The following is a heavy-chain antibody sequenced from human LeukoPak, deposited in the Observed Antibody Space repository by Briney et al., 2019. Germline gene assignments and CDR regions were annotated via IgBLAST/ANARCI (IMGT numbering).Heavy chain of an antibody. Sequence: PGGSLRLSCAASGFTFRAYDMHWVRQTAGKGLEWVSGIGPDGDTYYADSVKGRFTISRENGENSVHLQMNSLRAGDTAVYYCVGDSNYYAMDVWGQGTTVTVSS. CDR3: VGDSNYYAMDV. CDR2: IGPDGDT. D-gene: IGHD2-8*01. J-gene: IGHJ6*02. CDR1: GFTFRAYD. V-gene: IGHV3-13*01.